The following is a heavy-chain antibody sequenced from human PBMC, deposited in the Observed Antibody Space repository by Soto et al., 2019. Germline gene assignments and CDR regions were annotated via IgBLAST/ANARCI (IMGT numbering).Heavy chain of an antibody. CDR1: GYTFTSYG. Sequence: QVQLVQSGAEVKKPGASVKVSCKASGYTFTSYGISWVRQAPGQGLEWMGWISAYNGNTNYAQKLQGRVTMTTDTSTSTAYMELRSLISDDTAVYYCARALPQGSSGWYVFVDYWGQGTLVTVSS. CDR2: ISAYNGNT. J-gene: IGHJ4*02. CDR3: ARALPQGSSGWYVFVDY. V-gene: IGHV1-18*04. D-gene: IGHD6-19*01.